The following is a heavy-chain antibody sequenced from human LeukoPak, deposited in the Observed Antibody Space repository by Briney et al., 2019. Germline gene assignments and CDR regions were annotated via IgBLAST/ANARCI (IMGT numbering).Heavy chain of an antibody. D-gene: IGHD2/OR15-2a*01. CDR3: ARHPFQYPFDH. CDR2: IYHSGHT. Sequence: SETLSLTCTVSGGSISSYYWSWIRQSPGKGLEWIGYIYHSGHTMSNPSLKSRVSLSLDTSNNQFSLKLSSVTAADTAVYYCARHPFQYPFDHWGQGTVVSVSS. CDR1: GGSISSYY. J-gene: IGHJ5*02. V-gene: IGHV4-59*08.